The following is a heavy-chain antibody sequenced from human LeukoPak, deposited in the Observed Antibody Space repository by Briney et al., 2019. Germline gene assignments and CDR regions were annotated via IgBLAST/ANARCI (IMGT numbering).Heavy chain of an antibody. CDR2: ISTTSAHI. CDR3: ATSWGRLDY. J-gene: IGHJ4*01. Sequence: GGSLRLSCAASGFTFSDYSMNWVRQAPGQGLKWVSYISTTSAHIYYADSVKGRFTISRDNAKNSLYLQMNSLGDEDTAVYYCATSWGRLDYWGHGTLVTVSS. D-gene: IGHD7-27*01. CDR1: GFTFSDYS. V-gene: IGHV3-48*02.